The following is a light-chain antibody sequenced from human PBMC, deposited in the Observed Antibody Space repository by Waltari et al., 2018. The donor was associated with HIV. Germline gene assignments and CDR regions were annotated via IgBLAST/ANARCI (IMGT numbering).Light chain of an antibody. V-gene: IGLV2-14*01. CDR3: CSYSRGGDSYV. J-gene: IGLJ1*01. Sequence: QSVLTQPASVSGFAGQSITIPCGGSSGDIGSYNFVSWYYSLPYEAPRLILYDVLSRPSGVSARFSGSKTGNTASLNISGRNSEDEGVYYCCSYSRGGDSYVFGPGT. CDR2: DVL. CDR1: SGDIGSYNF.